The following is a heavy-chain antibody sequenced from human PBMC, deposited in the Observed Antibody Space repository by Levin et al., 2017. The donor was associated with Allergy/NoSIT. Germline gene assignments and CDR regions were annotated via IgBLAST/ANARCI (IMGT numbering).Heavy chain of an antibody. D-gene: IGHD6-13*01. J-gene: IGHJ3*02. CDR1: GGSFSGYY. Sequence: SQTLSLTCAVYGGSFSGYYWSWIRQPPGKGLEWIGEINHSGSTNYNPSLKSRVTISVDTSKNQFSLKLSSVTAADTAVYYCAGPLEQQLADAFDIWGQGTMVTVSS. V-gene: IGHV4-34*01. CDR2: INHSGST. CDR3: AGPLEQQLADAFDI.